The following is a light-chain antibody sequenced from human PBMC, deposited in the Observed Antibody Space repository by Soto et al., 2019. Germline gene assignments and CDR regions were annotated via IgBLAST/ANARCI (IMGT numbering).Light chain of an antibody. CDR2: DAS. Sequence: EIVLTQSPATLSLSPGERATLSCRASQSVGGYLDWYQQKPGQAPRLLIYDASNRASGIPARFSGSGSGTDFTLTISRLEPEDLAVYYCHQRSNWPPLTFGGGTKVEIK. J-gene: IGKJ4*01. CDR1: QSVGGY. V-gene: IGKV3-11*01. CDR3: HQRSNWPPLT.